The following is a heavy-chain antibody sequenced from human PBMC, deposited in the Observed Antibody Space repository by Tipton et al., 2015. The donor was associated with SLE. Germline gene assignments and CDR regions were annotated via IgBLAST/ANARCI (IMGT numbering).Heavy chain of an antibody. J-gene: IGHJ4*02. D-gene: IGHD2-15*01. CDR1: GFTFSDYY. CDR2: ISSSGSTI. CDR3: AKYCSGSYYFDY. V-gene: IGHV3-11*01. Sequence: SLRLSCAASGFTFSDYYMSWIRQAPGKGLEWVSYISSSGSTIYYADSVKGRFTISRDNAKNSLYLQMNSLRAEDTAVYYCAKYCSGSYYFDYWGQGTLVTVSS.